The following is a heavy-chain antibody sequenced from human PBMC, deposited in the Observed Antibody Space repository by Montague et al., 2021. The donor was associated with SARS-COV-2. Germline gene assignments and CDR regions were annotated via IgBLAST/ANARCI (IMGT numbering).Heavy chain of an antibody. J-gene: IGHJ6*03. V-gene: IGHV4-39*01. D-gene: IGHD3-10*01. CDR1: GGSVSSSPYY. Sequence: SETLSLTCNVSGGSVSSSPYYWGWIRQPPGRGLEWVGSISYSGRTYFSPSLKSRLTISVDASENQFPFRLSSVTAADTAVYYCASSSYYGSCPYVYNYYMDFWGQGTPVTVSS. CDR3: ASSSYYGSCPYVYNYYMDF. CDR2: ISYSGRT.